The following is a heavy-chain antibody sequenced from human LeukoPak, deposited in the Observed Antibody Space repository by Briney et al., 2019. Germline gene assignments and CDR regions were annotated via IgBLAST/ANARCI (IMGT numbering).Heavy chain of an antibody. Sequence: GRSLSPSCSVSGFTFSRYGMHWARQAPGKGLDWMAVISYYGSTKYNAASVKGRFTISRDNSKNPLYLQMNSLRAEDTAVYYCARANYGSGSNYYYGMDVWGQGTTVTVSS. CDR2: ISYYGSTK. CDR1: GFTFSRYG. D-gene: IGHD3-10*01. J-gene: IGHJ6*02. CDR3: ARANYGSGSNYYYGMDV. V-gene: IGHV3-30*03.